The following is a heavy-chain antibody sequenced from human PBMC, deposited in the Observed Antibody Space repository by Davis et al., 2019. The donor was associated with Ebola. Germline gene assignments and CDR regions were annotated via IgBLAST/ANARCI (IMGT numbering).Heavy chain of an antibody. CDR2: ISSSSDFI. Sequence: GGSLRLSCAASGYSFSSHTMNWVRQAPGKGLEWVSMISSSSDFIYYGASVKGRFIISRDNSKNTLYLQMNSLRAEDTAVYYCAKGVLWFGEGDNYWSQGTLVTVSS. V-gene: IGHV3-21*04. CDR3: AKGVLWFGEGDNY. CDR1: GYSFSSHT. J-gene: IGHJ4*02. D-gene: IGHD3-10*01.